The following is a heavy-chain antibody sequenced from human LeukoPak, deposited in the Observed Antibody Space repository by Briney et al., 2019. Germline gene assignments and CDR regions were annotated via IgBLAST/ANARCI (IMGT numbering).Heavy chain of an antibody. CDR1: GFTFSSYS. CDR2: ISSSSSYI. D-gene: IGHD6-19*01. Sequence: GGSLRLSCAASGFTFSSYSMNWVRQAPGKGLEWVSSISSSSSYIYYTDSVKGRFTISRDNAKKSLYLQMNSLRPEDTAVYYCATSLAVAAYYFDYWGQGTLVTVSS. CDR3: ATSLAVAAYYFDY. J-gene: IGHJ4*02. V-gene: IGHV3-21*04.